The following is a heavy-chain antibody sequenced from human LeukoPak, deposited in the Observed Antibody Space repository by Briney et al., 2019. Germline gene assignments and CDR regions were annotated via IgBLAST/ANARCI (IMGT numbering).Heavy chain of an antibody. V-gene: IGHV4-34*01. D-gene: IGHD3-3*01. CDR3: ARGQSRDYDFWSGYFNYYYYYMDV. CDR1: GGSFSGYY. J-gene: IGHJ6*03. Sequence: SETLSLTCAVYGGSFSGYYWSWIRQPPGKGLEWIGEINHSGSTNYNPSLKSRVTISVDTSKNQFSLKLSSVTAADTAVYHCARGQSRDYDFWSGYFNYYYYYMDVWGKGTTVTVSS. CDR2: INHSGST.